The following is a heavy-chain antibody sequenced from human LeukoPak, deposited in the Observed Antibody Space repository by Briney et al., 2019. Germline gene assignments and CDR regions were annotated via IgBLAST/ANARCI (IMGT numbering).Heavy chain of an antibody. J-gene: IGHJ4*02. CDR1: GYTFTNYG. CDR3: ARDRVNWNEPYYYFDY. V-gene: IGHV1-18*01. CDR2: ISGYNGNT. Sequence: VASVKVSCKASGYTFTNYGISWVRQAPGQGLEWMGWISGYNGNTYYAQKLQGRVTMTTDTSTSTAYMELRSLRSDDTAMYYCARDRVNWNEPYYYFDYWGQGTLVTVSS. D-gene: IGHD1-1*01.